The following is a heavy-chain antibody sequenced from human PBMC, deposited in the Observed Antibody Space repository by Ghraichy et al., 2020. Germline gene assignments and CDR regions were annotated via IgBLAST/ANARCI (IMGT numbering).Heavy chain of an antibody. Sequence: SETLSLTCAVYGGSFSNYYWTWIRQPPGKGLEWIGEINHSGSRNYSPSLKSRVTISVDTSKNQFSLKLSSVTAADTAVYYCARCICGDLSCDFDSWGQGTLVTVSS. CDR3: ARCICGDLSCDFDS. CDR2: INHSGSR. CDR1: GGSFSNYY. J-gene: IGHJ4*02. D-gene: IGHD3-16*02. V-gene: IGHV4-34*01.